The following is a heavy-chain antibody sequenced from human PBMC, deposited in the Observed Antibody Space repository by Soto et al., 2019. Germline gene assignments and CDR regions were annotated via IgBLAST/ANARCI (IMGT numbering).Heavy chain of an antibody. CDR2: IWYDGSNK. CDR3: ARDSPYSVAVAGADYYYYGMDV. CDR1: GFTFSSYG. V-gene: IGHV3-33*01. J-gene: IGHJ6*02. D-gene: IGHD6-19*01. Sequence: QVQLVESGGGVVQPGRSLRLSCAASGFTFSSYGMHWVRQAPGKGLEWVAVIWYDGSNKYYADSVKGRFTISRDNSKNTLYLQMNGLRAEDTAVYYCARDSPYSVAVAGADYYYYGMDVWGQGTTVTVSS.